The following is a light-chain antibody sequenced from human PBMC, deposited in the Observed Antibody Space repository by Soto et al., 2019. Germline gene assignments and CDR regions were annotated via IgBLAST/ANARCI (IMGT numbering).Light chain of an antibody. CDR2: DVS. V-gene: IGLV2-14*01. Sequence: QSALTQPASVSGSPGQSITISCTGTSNDVGGYNLVSWYQQHPGKAPKVMIYDVSNRPSGASDRFSGSKSGNTASLTISGLQAEDEADYYCSSFATGGTLVFGGGTKLTVL. CDR1: SNDVGGYNL. CDR3: SSFATGGTLV. J-gene: IGLJ3*02.